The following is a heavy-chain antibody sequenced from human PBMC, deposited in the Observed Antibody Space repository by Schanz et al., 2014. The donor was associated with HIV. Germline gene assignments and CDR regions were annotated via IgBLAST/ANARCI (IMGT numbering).Heavy chain of an antibody. J-gene: IGHJ6*02. CDR1: GLTFSGYR. V-gene: IGHV3-21*05. CDR2: MSYSSSAM. Sequence: EVQLVESGGGLVKPGGSLRLSCVGSGLTFSGYRMNWVRQAPGKGLECVSYMSYSSSAMYYADSVKGRFTISRDKAKNSLYLQMNSLRDEDTAVYYCARSPSYGMDVWGQGTTVTVSS. CDR3: ARSPSYGMDV.